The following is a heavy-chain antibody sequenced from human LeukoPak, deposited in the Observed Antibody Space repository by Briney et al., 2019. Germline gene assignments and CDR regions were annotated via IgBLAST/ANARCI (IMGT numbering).Heavy chain of an antibody. D-gene: IGHD2-2*01. CDR2: IYYSGST. V-gene: IGHV4-39*07. J-gene: IGHJ6*03. CDR3: ARLDCSSNSCYGYYYYYMDV. Sequence: SETLSLTCTVSGGSISSSSYYWGWIRQPPGKGLEWIGSIYYSGSTYYNPALKSRATISVDTSKNQFSLKLSSVTAADTAVYYCARLDCSSNSCYGYYYYYMDVWGKGTTVTVSS. CDR1: GGSISSSSYY.